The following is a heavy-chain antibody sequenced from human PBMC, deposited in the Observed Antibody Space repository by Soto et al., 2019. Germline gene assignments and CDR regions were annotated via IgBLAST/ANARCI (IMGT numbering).Heavy chain of an antibody. J-gene: IGHJ4*02. V-gene: IGHV4-39*01. CDR1: GVSISDTSYY. CDR2: VYFNGKT. CDR3: ARQASY. Sequence: QLQLQESGPGLVKPSETLSLTCNVSGVSISDTSYYWGWIRQPPGKGLEWIGTVYFNGKTFYNPSLKSRLTISVDRSKNQISLRLTSVTAADTAVYYCARQASYWGQGTLVAGSS.